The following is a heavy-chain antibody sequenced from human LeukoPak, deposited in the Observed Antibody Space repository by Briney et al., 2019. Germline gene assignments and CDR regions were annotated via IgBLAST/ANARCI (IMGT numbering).Heavy chain of an antibody. V-gene: IGHV3-30*18. Sequence: PGGSLRLSCAASGFTFSNYGMHWVRQAPGKGLEWVAVISYDGSHKYYTDSVKGRFTIFRDNSKNTLYVQMNSLRVEDTAVYYCAKDLGSTSCYYYGMDVWGQGTTVTVSS. CDR2: ISYDGSHK. J-gene: IGHJ6*02. CDR3: AKDLGSTSCYYYGMDV. D-gene: IGHD2-2*01. CDR1: GFTFSNYG.